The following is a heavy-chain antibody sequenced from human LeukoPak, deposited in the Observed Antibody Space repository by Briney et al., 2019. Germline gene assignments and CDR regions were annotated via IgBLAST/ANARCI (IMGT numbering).Heavy chain of an antibody. CDR2: IKEGGSED. Sequence: PGGSLRLSCAASGFTFSRAWMSWVRQAPGKGLEWVANIKEGGSEDYYADSVKGRFAISKDNAKNSLYLQMNNLRAEDTAMYYCARDADGYEDWGQGTLVIVSS. CDR1: GFTFSRAW. J-gene: IGHJ4*02. CDR3: ARDADGYED. D-gene: IGHD5-24*01. V-gene: IGHV3-7*01.